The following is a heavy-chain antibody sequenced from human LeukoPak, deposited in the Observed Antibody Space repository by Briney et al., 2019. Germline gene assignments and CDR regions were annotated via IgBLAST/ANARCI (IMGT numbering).Heavy chain of an antibody. V-gene: IGHV3-74*01. Sequence: GGSLRLSCAASGFTSSSYWMHWVRQAPGKGLVWVSRINSDGSSTTYADSVKGRFTISRDNAKSTLYLQMNSLRAEDTAVYYCARDFYSSGWYGGDYWGQGTLVTVSS. J-gene: IGHJ4*02. D-gene: IGHD6-19*01. CDR2: INSDGSST. CDR3: ARDFYSSGWYGGDY. CDR1: GFTSSSYW.